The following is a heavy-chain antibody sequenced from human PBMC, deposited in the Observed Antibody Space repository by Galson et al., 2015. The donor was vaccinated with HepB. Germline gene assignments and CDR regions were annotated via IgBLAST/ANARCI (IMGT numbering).Heavy chain of an antibody. D-gene: IGHD2-15*01. CDR3: ARDYHLSGGGSCYSD. J-gene: IGHJ4*02. V-gene: IGHV3-21*01. CDR2: ISSSSSYI. Sequence: SLRLSCAASGFTFSSYSMNWVRQAPGKGLEWVSSISSSSSYIYYADSVKGRFTISRDNAKNSLYLQMNSLRAEDTAVYYCARDYHLSGGGSCYSDWGQGTLVTVSS. CDR1: GFTFSSYS.